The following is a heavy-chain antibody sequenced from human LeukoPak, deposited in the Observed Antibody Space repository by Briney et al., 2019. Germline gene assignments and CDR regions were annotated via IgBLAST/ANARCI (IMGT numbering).Heavy chain of an antibody. CDR2: ISGSGGTI. CDR3: ARECSGGSCYSDAFDI. D-gene: IGHD2-15*01. V-gene: IGHV3-23*01. Sequence: PGGSLRLSCAASGFTFSSYAMSWVRQAPGKGLEWVSAISGSGGTIYYADSVKGRFTISRDNAKNSLYLQMNSLRAEDTAVYYCARECSGGSCYSDAFDIWGQGTMVTVSS. J-gene: IGHJ3*02. CDR1: GFTFSSYA.